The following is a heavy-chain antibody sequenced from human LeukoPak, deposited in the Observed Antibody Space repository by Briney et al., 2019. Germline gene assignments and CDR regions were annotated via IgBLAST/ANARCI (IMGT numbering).Heavy chain of an antibody. CDR3: ARLRDYHYYYMDV. CDR1: GGSISSCSYY. J-gene: IGHJ6*03. V-gene: IGHV4-61*02. CDR2: IYTSGST. Sequence: SETLSLTCSVSGGSISSCSYYWRWIRQPAGKGREWIVCIYTSGSTNYNPSLKSRVNISVDTSKIQLSLNLRSVTAAETSVYYCARLRDYHYYYMDVWGKGTTVTISS.